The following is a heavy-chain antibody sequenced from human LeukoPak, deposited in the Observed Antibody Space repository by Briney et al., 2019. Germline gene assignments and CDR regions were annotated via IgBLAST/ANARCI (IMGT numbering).Heavy chain of an antibody. D-gene: IGHD5-18*01. J-gene: IGHJ3*02. CDR2: INHSGST. CDR1: GGSFSGYY. V-gene: IGHV4-34*01. CDR3: ANGYSYGLAFDI. Sequence: SETLSLTCAVYGGSFSGYYWSWIRQPPGKGLEWIGEINHSGSTNYNPSLKSRVTISVDTSKNQFSLKLSSVTAADTAVYYCANGYSYGLAFDIWGQGTMVIVSS.